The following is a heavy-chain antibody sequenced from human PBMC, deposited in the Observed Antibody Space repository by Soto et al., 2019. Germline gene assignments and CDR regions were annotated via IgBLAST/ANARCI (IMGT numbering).Heavy chain of an antibody. CDR1: GFTFSSYA. D-gene: IGHD3-3*01. CDR2: ISYDGTN. Sequence: LGGSLRLSCAASGFTFSSYAMHWVRQAPGKGLEWVAVISYDGTNNYADSVRGRFTISRDNSKNTLYLQMNSLRAEDTAVYYCARDPYDFWSGYRDTNWFDPWGQGT. V-gene: IGHV3-30-3*01. J-gene: IGHJ5*02. CDR3: ARDPYDFWSGYRDTNWFDP.